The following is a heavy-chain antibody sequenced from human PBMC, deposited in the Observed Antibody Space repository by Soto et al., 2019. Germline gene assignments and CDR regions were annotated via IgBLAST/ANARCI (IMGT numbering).Heavy chain of an antibody. CDR2: TYFRSKWYN. CDR3: ARGGVGATGLYYGMDV. V-gene: IGHV6-1*01. CDR1: GDSVSSNTAS. D-gene: IGHD1-26*01. J-gene: IGHJ6*02. Sequence: SQTLSLTCALSGDSVSSNTASWNWIRQSPSRGLEWLGRTYFRSKWYNDYAVSVKSRITINPDTSKNQFSLQPNSVTPEDTAVYYCARGGVGATGLYYGMDVWGQGTTVTVSS.